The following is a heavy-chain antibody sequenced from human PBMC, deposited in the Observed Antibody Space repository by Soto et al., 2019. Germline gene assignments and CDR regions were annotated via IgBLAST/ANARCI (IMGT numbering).Heavy chain of an antibody. V-gene: IGHV5-51*01. D-gene: IGHD3-16*01. CDR3: ARHVTYEPRLYYYYYYMDV. CDR1: GYSFTSYW. Sequence: GESLKISCKGSGYSFTSYWIGWVRQMPGKGLEWMGIIYPGDSDTRYSPSFQGQVTISADKSISTAYLQWSSLKASDTAMYYCARHVTYEPRLYYYYYYMDVWGKGTTVTVSS. J-gene: IGHJ6*03. CDR2: IYPGDSDT.